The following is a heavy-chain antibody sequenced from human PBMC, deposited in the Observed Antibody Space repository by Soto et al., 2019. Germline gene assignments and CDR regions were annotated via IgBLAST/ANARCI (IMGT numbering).Heavy chain of an antibody. CDR3: ARGLISGSHYSGGWYYFDS. J-gene: IGHJ4*02. Sequence: QVQLQQSGAGLLKPSETLSLTCDVYGGSFSDYIWTWIRQTPGKGLQWIGQINQSGSANYNPSLKSRVTISGHTSSIQCALELSSVTAADTAVYYCARGLISGSHYSGGWYYFDSWGQGTQVTVSS. V-gene: IGHV4-34*01. D-gene: IGHD1-26*01. CDR1: GGSFSDYI. CDR2: INQSGSA.